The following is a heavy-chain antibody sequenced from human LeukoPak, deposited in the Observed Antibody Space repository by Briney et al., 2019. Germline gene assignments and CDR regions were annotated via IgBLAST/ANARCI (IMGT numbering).Heavy chain of an antibody. CDR1: GFTFSSYS. CDR3: AKEPVDWNYFYFDY. V-gene: IGHV3-23*01. CDR2: ISGSGGST. J-gene: IGHJ4*02. D-gene: IGHD1-7*01. Sequence: GSLRLSCAASGFTFSSYSMNWVRQAPGKGLEWVSAISGSGGSTYYADSVKGRFTISRDNSKNTLYLQMNSLRAEDTAVYYCAKEPVDWNYFYFDYWGQGTLVTVSS.